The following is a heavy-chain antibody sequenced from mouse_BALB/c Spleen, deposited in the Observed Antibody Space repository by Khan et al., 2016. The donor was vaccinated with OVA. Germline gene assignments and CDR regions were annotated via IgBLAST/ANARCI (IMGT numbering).Heavy chain of an antibody. J-gene: IGHJ2*01. V-gene: IGHV3-2*02. CDR2: ISYSGRT. D-gene: IGHD1-1*01. CDR3: TRSVTSTTVVATDFDY. Sequence: EVQLQESGPGLVKPSQSLSLTCTVTGYSITSDYAWNWIRQFPGNKLEWMGYISYSGRTSYNPSLKSRISITRDYSKTPFFLQLMSVTTEDTATYYCTRSVTSTTVVATDFDYWGQGTTLTVSS. CDR1: GYSITSDYA.